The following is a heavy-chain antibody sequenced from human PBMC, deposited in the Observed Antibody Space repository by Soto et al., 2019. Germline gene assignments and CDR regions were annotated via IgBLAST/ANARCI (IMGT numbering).Heavy chain of an antibody. V-gene: IGHV4-59*12. CDR1: GTSISSYY. CDR2: VYYTGER. D-gene: IGHD3-3*01. Sequence: QVQLRESGPGLVKPSGTLSLTCTVSGTSISSYYWTWIRQPPGKGLEWIGSVYYTGERDYNPSLKSRLTTSIDMSENQFSLKLTSVTAADTAVYYCAGGSVALFDYWGQGARVSVSS. CDR3: AGGSVALFDY. J-gene: IGHJ4*02.